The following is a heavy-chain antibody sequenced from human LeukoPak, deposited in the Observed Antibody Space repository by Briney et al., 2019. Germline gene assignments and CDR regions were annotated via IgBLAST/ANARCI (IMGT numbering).Heavy chain of an antibody. Sequence: SVEVSCKASGGTFSSYAISWVRQAPGQGLEWMGRIIPILGIANYAQKFQGRVTITADKSASTAYMELSSLRSEDTAVYYCARGSPPDSLGYWGQGTLVTVSS. D-gene: IGHD2-15*01. CDR3: ARGSPPDSLGY. V-gene: IGHV1-69*04. CDR2: IIPILGIA. J-gene: IGHJ4*02. CDR1: GGTFSSYA.